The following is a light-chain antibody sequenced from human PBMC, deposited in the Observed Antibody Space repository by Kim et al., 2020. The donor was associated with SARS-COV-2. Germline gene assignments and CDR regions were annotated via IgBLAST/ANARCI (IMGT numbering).Light chain of an antibody. J-gene: IGKJ5*01. CDR1: QSVRSY. CDR2: DAS. Sequence: SPGERATLSCRASQSVRSYLVWYQQKPGQAPRLLIYDASNRATGIPARFSGSGSGTDFTLTISSLEPEDFAVYYCQQRYSWPPITFGQGTRLEIK. CDR3: QQRYSWPPIT. V-gene: IGKV3-11*01.